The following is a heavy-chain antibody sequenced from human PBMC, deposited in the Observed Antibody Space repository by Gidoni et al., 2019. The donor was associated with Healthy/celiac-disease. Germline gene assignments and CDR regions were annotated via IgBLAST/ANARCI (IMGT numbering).Heavy chain of an antibody. V-gene: IGHV4-34*01. CDR3: ARLYYDSSGYYYNYYYYGMDV. CDR1: GGSFSGYY. Sequence: QVQLQQWGAGLLKPSETLSLTCAVYGGSFSGYYWSWIRQPPGKGLEWIGEINHSGSTNYNPSLKSRVTISVDTSKNQFSLKLSSVTAADTAVYYCARLYYDSSGYYYNYYYYGMDVWGQGTTVTVSS. J-gene: IGHJ6*02. CDR2: INHSGST. D-gene: IGHD3-22*01.